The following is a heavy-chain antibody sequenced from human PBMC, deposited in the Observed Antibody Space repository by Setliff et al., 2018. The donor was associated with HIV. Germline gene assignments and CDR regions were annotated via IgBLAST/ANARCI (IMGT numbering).Heavy chain of an antibody. D-gene: IGHD6-6*01. CDR2: INHSGST. J-gene: IGHJ3*02. Sequence: SETLSLTCAVYAGSFSGYYWSWIRQPSGKGLEWIGEINHSGSTNYNPSLKSRVTVSVDTSKSQFSLKLSSVTAADTAVYYCARVPESVAPRMCAFDIWGQGTMVTVSS. V-gene: IGHV4-34*01. CDR1: AGSFSGYY. CDR3: ARVPESVAPRMCAFDI.